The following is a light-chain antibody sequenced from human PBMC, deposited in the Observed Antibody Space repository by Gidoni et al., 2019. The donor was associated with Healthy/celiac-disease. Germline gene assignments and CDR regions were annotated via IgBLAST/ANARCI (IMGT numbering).Light chain of an antibody. CDR3: QQYDNLPFT. V-gene: IGKV1-33*01. Sequence: IHMTHSPSSLSASVGDRVTITCQASQDISNYLNWYQQKPGKAPKLLIYDASNLETGVPSRFSGSGSGTDFTFTISSLQPEDIATYYCQQYDNLPFTFXPXTKVDIK. CDR1: QDISNY. J-gene: IGKJ3*01. CDR2: DAS.